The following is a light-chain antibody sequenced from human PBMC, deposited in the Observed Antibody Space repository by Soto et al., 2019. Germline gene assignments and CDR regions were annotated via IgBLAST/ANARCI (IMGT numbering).Light chain of an antibody. J-gene: IGLJ1*01. CDR1: SSDVGGYNY. V-gene: IGLV2-14*01. Sequence: QSALTQPASVSGSPGQSITISCTGTSSDVGGYNYDSWYQQHPGKAPKLMIYDVSNRPSGVSNRFSGSKSGNTASLTISGLQAEDEADYYCSSYTSSSLCVFGTGTKLTVL. CDR2: DVS. CDR3: SSYTSSSLCV.